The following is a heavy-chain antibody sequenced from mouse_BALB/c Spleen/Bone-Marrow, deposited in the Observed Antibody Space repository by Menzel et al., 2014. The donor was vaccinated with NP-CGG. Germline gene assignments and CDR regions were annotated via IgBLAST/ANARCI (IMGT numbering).Heavy chain of an antibody. CDR1: GYAFSSSW. D-gene: IGHD2-1*01. CDR3: ARGGNYRFDY. CDR2: ICPGDGDT. V-gene: IGHV1-82*01. Sequence: VQLQQSGPELVKPGASVKISCKASGYAFSSSWMNWVKQRPGQGLEWIGRICPGDGDTNYNGKFKGKATLTADKSSSTAYMQLSSLTSVDSAVYFCARGGNYRFDYWGQGTTLTV. J-gene: IGHJ2*01.